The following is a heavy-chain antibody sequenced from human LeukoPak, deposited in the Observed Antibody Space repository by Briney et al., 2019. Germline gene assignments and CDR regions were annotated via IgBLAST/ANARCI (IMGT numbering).Heavy chain of an antibody. V-gene: IGHV4-59*08. Sequence: SETLSLTRTLSDASICSYSWSWLRAPPEEGLGWIGYIYDIGSSNYNPSLKSRVPISADTSKTQFSLKLNSVPAADTAVYYCARRVVESAVITERNWFDPWSQGTLVTVSS. D-gene: IGHD4-11*01. CDR2: IYDIGSS. CDR1: DASICSYS. CDR3: ARRVVESAVITERNWFDP. J-gene: IGHJ5*02.